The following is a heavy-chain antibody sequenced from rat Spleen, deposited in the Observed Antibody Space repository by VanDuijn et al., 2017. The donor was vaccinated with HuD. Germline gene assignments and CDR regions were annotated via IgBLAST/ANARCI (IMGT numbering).Heavy chain of an antibody. CDR3: ATSYYSAPYYFDA. D-gene: IGHD1-1*01. J-gene: IGHJ4*01. Sequence: EVQLVESGGGLVQPGRSLKLSCVASGFTFSDYGMNWIRQAPGKGLEGIAYISSHSGTIYYVDTVRGRFTISRDNAKNTLYLQLSSLRSEDTALYYCATSYYSAPYYFDAWGQGASVTVSS. CDR1: GFTFSDYG. CDR2: ISSHSGTI. V-gene: IGHV5-34*01.